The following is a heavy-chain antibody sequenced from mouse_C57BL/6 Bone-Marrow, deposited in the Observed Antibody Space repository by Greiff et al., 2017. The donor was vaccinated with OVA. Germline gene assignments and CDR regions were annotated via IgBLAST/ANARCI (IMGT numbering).Heavy chain of an antibody. D-gene: IGHD1-1*01. J-gene: IGHJ2*01. Sequence: QVQLQQSGPELVKPGASVKISCKASGYAFSSSWMNWVKQRPGKGLEWIGRIYPGDGDTNYNGQFKGKATLTADKSSSTAYMQLSSLTSEDSAVYFCARGYYYGTLFDYWGQGTTLTVSS. CDR2: IYPGDGDT. CDR1: GYAFSSSW. CDR3: ARGYYYGTLFDY. V-gene: IGHV1-82*01.